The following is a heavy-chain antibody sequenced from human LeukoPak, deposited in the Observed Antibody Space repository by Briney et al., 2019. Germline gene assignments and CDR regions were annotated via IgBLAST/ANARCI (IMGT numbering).Heavy chain of an antibody. D-gene: IGHD6-19*01. V-gene: IGHV3-49*04. CDR1: GFTFGDYA. Sequence: GGSLRLSCTASGFTFGDYAMSWVRQAPGKGREGVGFIRSKAYGGTTEYAASVKGRFTISRDDSKSIAYLQMNSLKTEDTAVYYCTRDRAVAGIFDYWGQGTLVTVSS. CDR3: TRDRAVAGIFDY. J-gene: IGHJ4*02. CDR2: IRSKAYGGTT.